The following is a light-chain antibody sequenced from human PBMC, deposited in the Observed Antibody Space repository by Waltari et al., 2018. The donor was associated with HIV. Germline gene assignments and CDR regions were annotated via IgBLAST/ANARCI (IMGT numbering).Light chain of an antibody. CDR1: PSLLHRYSSF. CDR3: MQTLQTPYT. V-gene: IGKV2-28*01. J-gene: IGKJ2*01. CDR2: LRS. Sequence: EIMLTQSPLLLPATPGEPAFIFCKSNPSLLHRYSSFLDWYYQKPGQSPQLLMYLRSSRAAGVSDRFTGAGSGTEFTVIINSVEAEDVGTNYCMQTLQTPYTFGQETKLELK.